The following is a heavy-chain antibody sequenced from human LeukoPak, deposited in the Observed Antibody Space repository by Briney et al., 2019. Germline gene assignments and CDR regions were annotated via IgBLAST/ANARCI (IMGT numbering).Heavy chain of an antibody. CDR3: AKSVVVITFRFDD. D-gene: IGHD2-15*01. Sequence: GGSLRLSCAASGFTFSTYSMNWVRQAPGKGLEWVSYISSSSSTIYYADSVKGRFTISRDNAKNSLYLQMNNLRADDTAVYYCAKSVVVITFRFDDWGQGALVTVSS. CDR2: ISSSSSTI. CDR1: GFTFSTYS. J-gene: IGHJ4*02. V-gene: IGHV3-48*01.